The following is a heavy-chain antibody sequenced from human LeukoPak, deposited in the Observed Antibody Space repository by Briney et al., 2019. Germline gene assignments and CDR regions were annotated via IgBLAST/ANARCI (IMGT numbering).Heavy chain of an antibody. CDR1: GFTFSSYW. J-gene: IGHJ4*02. CDR2: IKQDGSEK. Sequence: GGSLQLSCAASGFTFSSYWMSWVRPAPGKGLEWLANIKQDGSEKYYVDSVKGRFTISRDNAKNSLYLQMNSLRAEDTAVYYCALYPVPRYWGQGTLVTVSS. D-gene: IGHD6-6*01. V-gene: IGHV3-7*03. CDR3: ALYPVPRY.